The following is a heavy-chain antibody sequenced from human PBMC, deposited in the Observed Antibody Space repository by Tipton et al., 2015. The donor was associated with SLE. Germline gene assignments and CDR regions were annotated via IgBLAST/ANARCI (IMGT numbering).Heavy chain of an antibody. CDR1: GGSFSGYY. V-gene: IGHV4-34*01. Sequence: LRLSCAVYGGSFSGYYWSWIRQPPGKGLEWIGEINHSGSTYYNPSLKSRVTISVDTSKNQFSLKLSSVTAADTAVYYCARHGRGIAVAGRGLDYWGQGTLVTVSS. CDR3: ARHGRGIAVAGRGLDY. D-gene: IGHD6-19*01. J-gene: IGHJ4*02. CDR2: INHSGST.